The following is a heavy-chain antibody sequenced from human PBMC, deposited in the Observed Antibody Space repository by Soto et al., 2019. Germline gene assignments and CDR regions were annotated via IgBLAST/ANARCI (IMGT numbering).Heavy chain of an antibody. D-gene: IGHD2-2*01. CDR3: ARCIVVVPGDPAYSWFDP. Sequence: SVKVSCKTSGDIFSGYSISWVRQAPGQGLEWMGGIIPIFGTTNYAQRFHGRVTITADKSTSTVYMELYSLKSEDTAVYYCARCIVVVPGDPAYSWFDPWGQGTLVTVSS. CDR2: IIPIFGTT. V-gene: IGHV1-69*06. CDR1: GDIFSGYS. J-gene: IGHJ5*02.